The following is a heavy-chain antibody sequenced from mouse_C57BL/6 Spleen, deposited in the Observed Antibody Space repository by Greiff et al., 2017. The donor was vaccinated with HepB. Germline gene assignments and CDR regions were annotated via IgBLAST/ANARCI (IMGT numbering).Heavy chain of an antibody. D-gene: IGHD1-1*01. CDR3: ARSGAYYYGTRGYFDY. V-gene: IGHV1-69*01. Sequence: QVQLQQPGAELVMPGASVKLSCKVSGYTFTSYWMHWVKQRPGQGLEWIGEIDPSDSYTNYNQKFKGKSTLTVDKSSSTAYMQLSSLTSEDSAVYYCARSGAYYYGTRGYFDYWGQGTTLTVSS. CDR1: GYTFTSYW. J-gene: IGHJ2*01. CDR2: IDPSDSYT.